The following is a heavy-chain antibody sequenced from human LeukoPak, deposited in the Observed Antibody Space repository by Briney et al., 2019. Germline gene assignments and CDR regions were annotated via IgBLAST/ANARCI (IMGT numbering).Heavy chain of an antibody. Sequence: GGSLRLSCAASGFTFSSYAMSWVRQAPGKGKEWVSAISGSGGSTYYADSVKGRFTIYRDNSKNTLYLQMNSPRAEDTAVYYCAKDRWVVPAAMPELDYWGQGTLVPVSS. CDR3: AKDRWVVPAAMPELDY. J-gene: IGHJ4*02. CDR1: GFTFSSYA. CDR2: ISGSGGST. D-gene: IGHD2-2*01. V-gene: IGHV3-23*01.